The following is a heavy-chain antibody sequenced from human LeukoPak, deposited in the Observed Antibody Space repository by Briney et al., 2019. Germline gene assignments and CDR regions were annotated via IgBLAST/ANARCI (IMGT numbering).Heavy chain of an antibody. J-gene: IGHJ5*02. V-gene: IGHV6-1*01. Sequence: SQTLSLTCAISGDSVSSNSAAWNWIRQSPSRGLEWLGRTYYRSKWYNDYAVSVKSRITINPDTSKNQFSLQLNSVTPEDTAVYYCARGNEDSSSWYGSWFDPWGQGTLVTVSS. CDR3: ARGNEDSSSWYGSWFDP. CDR2: TYYRSKWYN. CDR1: GDSVSSNSAA. D-gene: IGHD6-13*01.